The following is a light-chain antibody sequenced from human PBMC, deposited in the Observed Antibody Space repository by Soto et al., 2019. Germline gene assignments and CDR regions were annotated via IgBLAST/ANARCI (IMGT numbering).Light chain of an antibody. CDR1: SNDIGAYNY. V-gene: IGLV2-14*03. J-gene: IGLJ2*01. CDR3: SSYTSIIAVV. Sequence: QSALTQPASVSGSPGQSITISCTGTSNDIGAYNYVSWYQQHPDKAPKLLIYDVTNRPSGVSDRFSGSKSGRTASLTISGLQAEDEADYYCSSYTSIIAVVFGGGTKLTVL. CDR2: DVT.